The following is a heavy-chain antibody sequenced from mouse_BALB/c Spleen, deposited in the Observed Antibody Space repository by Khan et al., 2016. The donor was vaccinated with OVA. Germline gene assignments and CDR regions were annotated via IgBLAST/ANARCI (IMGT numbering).Heavy chain of an antibody. Sequence: EVQLQESGPSLVKPSQTLSLTCSVTGDSITSGYWNWIRKFPGNKLEYMGYISQSGSTYYNPSLKSRISITRDTSTNQYYLQLNSVTTEDTATYXCARWNYRYDGYFDFWGQGTTLTVSS. CDR2: ISQSGST. J-gene: IGHJ2*01. D-gene: IGHD2-14*01. CDR1: GDSITSGY. V-gene: IGHV3-8*02. CDR3: ARWNYRYDGYFDF.